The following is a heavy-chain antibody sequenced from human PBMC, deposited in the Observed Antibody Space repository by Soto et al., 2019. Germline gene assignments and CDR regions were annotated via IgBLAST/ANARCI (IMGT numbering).Heavy chain of an antibody. CDR3: ARGPEHITMVRGVKSPHYGMDV. V-gene: IGHV3-33*01. J-gene: IGHJ6*02. CDR2: IWYDGSNK. D-gene: IGHD3-10*01. CDR1: GFTFSSYG. Sequence: GGSLRLSCAASGFTFSSYGMHWVRQAPGKGLEWVAVIWYDGSNKYYADSVKGRFTISRDNSKNTLYLQMNSLSAEDTAVYYCARGPEHITMVRGVKSPHYGMDVWGQGTTVTVSS.